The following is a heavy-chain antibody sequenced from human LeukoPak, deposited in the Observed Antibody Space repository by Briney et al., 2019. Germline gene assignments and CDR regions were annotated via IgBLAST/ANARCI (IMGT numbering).Heavy chain of an antibody. CDR3: ARKPGNRDPTYYFDY. J-gene: IGHJ4*02. CDR2: ISSSSSYI. D-gene: IGHD3-10*01. V-gene: IGHV3-21*01. Sequence: GGSLRLSCAASGFTFSSYSMNWVRQAPGKGLEWVSSISSSSSYIYYADSVKGRFTISRDNAKNSLYLQMNSLRAEDTAVYYCARKPGNRDPTYYFDYWGQGTLVTVSS. CDR1: GFTFSSYS.